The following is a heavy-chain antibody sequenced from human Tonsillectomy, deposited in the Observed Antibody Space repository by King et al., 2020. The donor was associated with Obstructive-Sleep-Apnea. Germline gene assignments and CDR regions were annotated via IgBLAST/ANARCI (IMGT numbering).Heavy chain of an antibody. J-gene: IGHJ6*02. D-gene: IGHD2-15*01. CDR3: VRDYSVVSGLDV. V-gene: IGHV3-21*01. Sequence: VQLVESGGGLVKPGGSLRLSCVASGFTFSTYSINWVRQAPGKGLEWVSSISSSSSYLYYADSVKGRFTISRDNDKNSLYLQINSLRAEETAVYYCVRDYSVVSGLDVWGQGTTVTVSS. CDR2: ISSSSSYL. CDR1: GFTFSTYS.